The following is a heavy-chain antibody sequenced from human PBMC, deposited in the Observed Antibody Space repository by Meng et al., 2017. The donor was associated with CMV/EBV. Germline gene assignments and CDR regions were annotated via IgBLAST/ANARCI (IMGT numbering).Heavy chain of an antibody. Sequence: SVKVSCKASGGTFSSYTISWVRQAPGQGLEWMGRIIPILGIANYAQKFQGRVTITADKSTSTAYMELSSLRSKDTAVYYCARDGRYCSSTSCYVVGNYYYYYGMDVWGQGTTVTVSS. CDR3: ARDGRYCSSTSCYVVGNYYYYYGMDV. J-gene: IGHJ6*02. D-gene: IGHD2-2*01. CDR1: GGTFSSYT. CDR2: IIPILGIA. V-gene: IGHV1-69*04.